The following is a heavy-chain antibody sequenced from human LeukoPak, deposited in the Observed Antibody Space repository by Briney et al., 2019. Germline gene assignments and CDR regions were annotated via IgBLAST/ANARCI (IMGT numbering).Heavy chain of an antibody. D-gene: IGHD1-26*01. CDR1: GFTFSSYA. CDR2: ISGSGGST. CDR3: ARSSGSYGYFDY. Sequence: GGSLRLSCAASGFTFSSYAMSWVRQAPGKGLEWVSAISGSGGSTYYADSVKGRFTISRDNSKSTLYLQMNSLRAEDTAVYYCARSSGSYGYFDYWGQGTLVTVSS. J-gene: IGHJ4*02. V-gene: IGHV3-23*01.